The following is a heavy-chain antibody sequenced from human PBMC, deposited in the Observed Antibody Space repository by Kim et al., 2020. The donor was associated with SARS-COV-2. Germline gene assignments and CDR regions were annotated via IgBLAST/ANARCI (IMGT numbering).Heavy chain of an antibody. D-gene: IGHD6-13*01. Sequence: GGSLRLSCATSGINFSIYSMVWVRQAPGKGLEWLSYIGSDSHIIYYADSVKGRFTISRDSAKNSVYLQLNSLRDEDTAVYYCATAGGYFTRWFDYWGQGTLVIVSS. CDR3: ATAGGYFTRWFDY. J-gene: IGHJ4*02. CDR1: GINFSIYS. CDR2: IGSDSHII. V-gene: IGHV3-48*02.